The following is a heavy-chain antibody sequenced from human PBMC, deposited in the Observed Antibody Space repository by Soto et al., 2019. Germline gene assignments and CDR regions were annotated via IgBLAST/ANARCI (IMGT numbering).Heavy chain of an antibody. J-gene: IGHJ4*02. CDR2: IYYSGST. V-gene: IGHV4-39*01. CDR1: GGSISSSSYY. D-gene: IGHD3-16*01. CDR3: ARLPYLSIIDY. Sequence: SETLSLTCTVSGGSISSSSYYWGWIRQPPGKGLEWIGSIYYSGSTYYNPSLKSRVTISVDTSKNQFSLKLSSVTAADTAVYYCARLPYLSIIDYWGQGTLVTVSS.